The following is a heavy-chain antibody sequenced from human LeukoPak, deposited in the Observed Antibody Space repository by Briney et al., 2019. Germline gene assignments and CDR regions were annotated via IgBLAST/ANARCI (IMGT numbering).Heavy chain of an antibody. J-gene: IGHJ4*02. D-gene: IGHD4-17*01. CDR1: GFTFSNFC. CDR2: IKQDETEK. V-gene: IGHV3-7*01. Sequence: GESLRLSCTASGFTFSNFCMGWVRQAPGKGLEWVANIKQDETEKFYLGSVKGRFTISRDNAKNSLYLQMNSLRAEDTAVYYCARVVNGDYDWGQGTLVTVSS. CDR3: ARVVNGDYD.